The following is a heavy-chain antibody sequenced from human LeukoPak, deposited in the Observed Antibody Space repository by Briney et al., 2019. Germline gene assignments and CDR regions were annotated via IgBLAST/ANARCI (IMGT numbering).Heavy chain of an antibody. CDR3: ARRMTGSYSDY. Sequence: SETLSLTCTVSGDSINRNNYCWGWLRQPPGKGLEWIGTICSSGSTYYNPSLKSRVTMSVGTSRNQFSLKLSSVTAADTAVYYCARRMTGSYSDYWGQGILVTVSS. D-gene: IGHD3-9*01. CDR2: ICSSGST. J-gene: IGHJ4*02. V-gene: IGHV4-39*01. CDR1: GDSINRNNYC.